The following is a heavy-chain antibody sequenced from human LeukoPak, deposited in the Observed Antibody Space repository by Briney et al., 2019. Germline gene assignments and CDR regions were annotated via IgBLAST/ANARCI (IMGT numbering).Heavy chain of an antibody. CDR1: GFTFSSFG. V-gene: IGHV3-48*01. J-gene: IGHJ5*02. CDR3: AREHFREHRWFDP. D-gene: IGHD1/OR15-1a*01. CDR2: ISSSRSTI. Sequence: PGGSLRLSCAASGFTFSSFGMNWVRQAPGKGLEWVSYISSSRSTIYYADSVNGRFIISRDNAKNSLYLQMNSLRGEDTAVYYWAREHFREHRWFDPLGQGTLVTVSS.